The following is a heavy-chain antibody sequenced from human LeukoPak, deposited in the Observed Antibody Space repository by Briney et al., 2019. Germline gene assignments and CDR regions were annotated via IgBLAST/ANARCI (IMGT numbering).Heavy chain of an antibody. CDR1: GGSISSYY. Sequence: SETLSLTCTVSGGSISSYYWSWIRQPPGKGLEWIGYVYYSGSTNYNPSLTSPVTISVDTSKNQFSLKLSSVTAADTAVYYCARTHSGSYQYFDYWGQGTLVTVSS. CDR2: VYYSGST. D-gene: IGHD1-26*01. V-gene: IGHV4-59*08. J-gene: IGHJ4*02. CDR3: ARTHSGSYQYFDY.